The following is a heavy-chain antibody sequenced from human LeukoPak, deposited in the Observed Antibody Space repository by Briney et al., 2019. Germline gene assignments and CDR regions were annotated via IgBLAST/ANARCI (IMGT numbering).Heavy chain of an antibody. J-gene: IGHJ4*02. CDR3: ASDSPDSSGYYPLGY. CDR2: IYYSGST. D-gene: IGHD3-22*01. V-gene: IGHV4-59*01. Sequence: SETLSLTCTVSGGSISSYYWSWIRQPPGKGLEWIGYIYYSGSTNYNPSLKSRVTISVDTSKNQFSLKLSSVTAADTAVYYCASDSPDSSGYYPLGYWGQGTLVTVSS. CDR1: GGSISSYY.